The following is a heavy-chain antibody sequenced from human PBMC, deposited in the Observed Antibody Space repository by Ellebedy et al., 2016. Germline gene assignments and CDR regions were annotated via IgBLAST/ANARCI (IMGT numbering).Heavy chain of an antibody. Sequence: SETLSLXCTVSGGYIGGNDHYWAWIRQSPGKGLEWIGYIYWAGSTYYNPSLERRVSMSIDTSQNQFTLNLRSVTAADTAVFYCARVYVPYPMLGRPTSYFRLDVWGKGTTVTVSS. J-gene: IGHJ6*04. CDR3: ARVYVPYPMLGRPTSYFRLDV. D-gene: IGHD2/OR15-2a*01. CDR2: IYWAGST. CDR1: GGYIGGNDHY. V-gene: IGHV4-30-4*01.